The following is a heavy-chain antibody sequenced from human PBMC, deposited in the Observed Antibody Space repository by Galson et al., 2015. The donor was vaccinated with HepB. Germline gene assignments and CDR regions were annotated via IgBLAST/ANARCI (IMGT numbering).Heavy chain of an antibody. V-gene: IGHV1-24*01. J-gene: IGHJ3*02. Sequence: SVKVSCKVSGYTLTELSMHWVRQAPGKGLEWMGGFDPEDGETIYAQKFQGRVTMTEDTSTDTAYMELSSLRSEDTAVYYCATKSVMGWFCTVNAFDIWGQVTMVTVSS. CDR2: FDPEDGET. D-gene: IGHD3-3*01. CDR1: GYTLTELS. CDR3: ATKSVMGWFCTVNAFDI.